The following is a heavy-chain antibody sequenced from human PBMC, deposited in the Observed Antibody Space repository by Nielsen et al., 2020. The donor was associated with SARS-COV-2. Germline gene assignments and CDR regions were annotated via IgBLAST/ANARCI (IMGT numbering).Heavy chain of an antibody. Sequence: GESLKISCAASGFTFSSYSMNWVRQAPGKGLEWVSSISSSSSYIYYADSVKGRFTISRDNAKNSLYLQMNSLRAEDTAVYYCASDLSAAGVDYWGQGTLVTVSS. CDR3: ASDLSAAGVDY. J-gene: IGHJ4*02. CDR1: GFTFSSYS. V-gene: IGHV3-21*01. CDR2: ISSSSSYI. D-gene: IGHD6-13*01.